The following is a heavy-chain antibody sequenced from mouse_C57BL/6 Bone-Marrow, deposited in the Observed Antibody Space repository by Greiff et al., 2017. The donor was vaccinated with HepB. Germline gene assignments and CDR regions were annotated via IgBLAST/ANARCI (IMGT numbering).Heavy chain of an antibody. Sequence: QVHVKQPGAELVMPGASVKLSCKASGYTFTSYWMHWVKQRPGQGLEWIGEIDPSDSYTNYNQKFKGKSTLTVDKSSSTAYMQLSSLTSEDSAVYYCAKLRPFPYWGQGTLVTVSA. V-gene: IGHV1-69*01. CDR2: IDPSDSYT. D-gene: IGHD2-12*01. CDR1: GYTFTSYW. J-gene: IGHJ3*01. CDR3: AKLRPFPY.